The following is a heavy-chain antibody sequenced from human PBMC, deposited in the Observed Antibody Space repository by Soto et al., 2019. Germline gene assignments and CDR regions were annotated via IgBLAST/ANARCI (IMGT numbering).Heavy chain of an antibody. D-gene: IGHD3-9*01. V-gene: IGHV4-30-4*01. CDR1: GGSISSGDYY. CDR2: IYYSGST. J-gene: IGHJ4*02. CDR3: ARERGGDKGRYFDY. Sequence: QVQLQESGPGLVKPSQTLSLTCTVSGGSISSGDYYWSWIRQPPGKGLEWIGYIYYSGSTYYNPSLKSRVTIPVDTSKNHFALKLSSVTAADTAVYYCARERGGDKGRYFDYWGQGTLVTVSS.